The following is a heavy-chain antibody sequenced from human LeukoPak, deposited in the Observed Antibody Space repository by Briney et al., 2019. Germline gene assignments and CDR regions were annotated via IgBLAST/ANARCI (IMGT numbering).Heavy chain of an antibody. D-gene: IGHD1-20*01. CDR3: LRDLNWSLDQ. CDR1: GLTFSNYM. J-gene: IGHJ4*02. CDR2: IKSDGITI. V-gene: IGHV3-74*01. Sequence: PGGSLRLSCAASGLTFSNYMMHWVRQAPGKGLVWVSRIKSDGITITYADSVKGRFTISRDNAKSTLYLQMNSLRAEDTAVYYCLRDLNWSLDQWGQGTLVTVSS.